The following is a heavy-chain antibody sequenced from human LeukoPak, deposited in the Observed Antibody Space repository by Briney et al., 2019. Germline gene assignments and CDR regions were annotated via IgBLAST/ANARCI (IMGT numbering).Heavy chain of an antibody. CDR2: INHSGST. J-gene: IGHJ4*02. Sequence: SETLSLTCAVYGGSFSGYYWSWIRQPPGKGLEWIGEINHSGSTNYNPSLKSRVTISVDTSKNQFSLKLSSVTAADTAVNYCARGGTLDYWGQGTLVTVSS. CDR1: GGSFSGYY. CDR3: ARGGTLDY. V-gene: IGHV4-34*01. D-gene: IGHD1-1*01.